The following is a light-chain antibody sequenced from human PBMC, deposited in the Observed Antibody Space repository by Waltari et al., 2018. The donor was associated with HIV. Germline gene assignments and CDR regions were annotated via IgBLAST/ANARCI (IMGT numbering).Light chain of an antibody. CDR3: ATWDDSLIWV. V-gene: IGLV1-47*01. Sequence: QPVLTQPPSASGTPGHGVTIPCSGSNSNIGTNSVSWYQHLPGMAPKLLIYRNNRRPSGIPDRFSGSMSGTSASLAISGLRSEDEADYYCATWDDSLIWVFGGGTKLTVL. CDR1: NSNIGTNS. J-gene: IGLJ3*02. CDR2: RNN.